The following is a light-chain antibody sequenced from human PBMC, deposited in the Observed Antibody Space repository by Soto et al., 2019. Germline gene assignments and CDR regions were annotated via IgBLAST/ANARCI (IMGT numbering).Light chain of an antibody. CDR2: GNS. J-gene: IGLJ2*01. CDR1: SSNIGAGYD. V-gene: IGLV1-40*01. Sequence: QPVLTQPPSVSGAPGQRVTISCTGSSSNIGAGYDVHWYQQLPGTAPKVLIHGNSNRPSGVPDRFSGSKSGTSASLAITGLQAEDEADYYCQSYDSSLSGHVVFGGETKVTVL. CDR3: QSYDSSLSGHVV.